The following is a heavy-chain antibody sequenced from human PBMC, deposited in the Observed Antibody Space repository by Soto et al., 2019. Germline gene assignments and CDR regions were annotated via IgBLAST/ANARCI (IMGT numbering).Heavy chain of an antibody. CDR3: AREVADGSGSYYTSKIYYYYGMDV. J-gene: IGHJ6*02. Sequence: ASVKVSCKASGGTFSSYAISWVRQAPGQGLEWMGGIIPIFGTANYAQKFQGRVTITADESTSTAYMELSSLRSEDTAVYYCAREVADGSGSYYTSKIYYYYGMDVWGQGTTVTVSS. V-gene: IGHV1-69*13. CDR1: GGTFSSYA. D-gene: IGHD3-10*01. CDR2: IIPIFGTA.